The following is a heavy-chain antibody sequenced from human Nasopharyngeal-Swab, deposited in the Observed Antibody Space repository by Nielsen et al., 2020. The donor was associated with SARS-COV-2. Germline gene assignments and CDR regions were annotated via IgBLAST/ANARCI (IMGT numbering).Heavy chain of an antibody. CDR2: IYYSGST. Sequence: PGKGLEWIGYIYYSGSTYYNPSPKSRVTISVDTSKNQFSLKLSSVTAADTAVYYCARAGGYCSGGSCRRHYYFDYWGQGTLVTVSS. V-gene: IGHV4-31*02. J-gene: IGHJ4*02. CDR3: ARAGGYCSGGSCRRHYYFDY. D-gene: IGHD2-15*01.